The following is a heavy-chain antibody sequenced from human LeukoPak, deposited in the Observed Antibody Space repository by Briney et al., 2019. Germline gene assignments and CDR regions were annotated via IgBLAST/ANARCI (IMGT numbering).Heavy chain of an antibody. D-gene: IGHD1-26*01. V-gene: IGHV4-59*01. CDR3: ASGSPTGEVDY. CDR2: IYYSGIA. CDR1: GGSFSSYY. J-gene: IGHJ4*02. Sequence: SETLSLTCTVSGGSFSSYYWSWIRQPPGKGLEWIGYIYYSGIANYNPSLKSRVTISVDTSKNQFSLKLRSVTAADTAVYYCASGSPTGEVDYWAREPWSPSPQ.